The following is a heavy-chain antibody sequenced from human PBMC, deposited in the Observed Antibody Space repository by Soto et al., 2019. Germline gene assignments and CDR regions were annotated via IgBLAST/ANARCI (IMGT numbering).Heavy chain of an antibody. CDR2: IYHTGSA. J-gene: IGHJ4*01. V-gene: IGHV4-31*03. Sequence: QVQLQESGPGQVKPSQTLSLTCSVSGDSIRSGNNYWSWIRQHPGKGLEWIGYIYHTGSAYYNPSLKSRITISLDKFKNQFSLQLTSVTAADTAVYYCARDDSGIFGHWGHGTLVTVSS. D-gene: IGHD3-10*01. CDR3: ARDDSGIFGH. CDR1: GDSIRSGNNY.